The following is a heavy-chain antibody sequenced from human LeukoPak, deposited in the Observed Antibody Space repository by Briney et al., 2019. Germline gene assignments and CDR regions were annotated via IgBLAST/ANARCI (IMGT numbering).Heavy chain of an antibody. J-gene: IGHJ4*02. V-gene: IGHV3-48*03. CDR1: GFTFRSYE. CDR2: ISTSGSTV. Sequence: GGSLRLSCAASGFTFRSYEMNWVRQAAGKGLEWVSYISTSGSTVYYADSVKGRYNISSDNAKNSLFLQMNSLRAEDTAVYYCLSVVVTTTYYFDYWGQGTLVTVSS. D-gene: IGHD2-21*02. CDR3: LSVVVTTTYYFDY.